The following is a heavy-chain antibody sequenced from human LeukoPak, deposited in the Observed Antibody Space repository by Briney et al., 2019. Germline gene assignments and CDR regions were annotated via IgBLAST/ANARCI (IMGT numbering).Heavy chain of an antibody. V-gene: IGHV1-69*13. CDR3: ARAGQLLRGNWFDP. CDR2: IIPIFGTA. CDR1: GGTFSSYA. D-gene: IGHD2-2*01. J-gene: IGHJ5*02. Sequence: SVKVSCKASGGTFSSYAISWVRQAPGQGLEWMGGIIPIFGTANYAQKFQGRVTITADESTSTAYMELSSLRSEDTGVYYCARAGQLLRGNWFDPWGQGTLVTVSS.